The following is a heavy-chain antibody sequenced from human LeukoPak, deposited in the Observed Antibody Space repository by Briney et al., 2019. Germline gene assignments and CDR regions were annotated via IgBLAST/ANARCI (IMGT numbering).Heavy chain of an antibody. D-gene: IGHD6-13*01. CDR1: GFTFSDYY. CDR3: VGDHTRLGYSSIWHYFDS. CDR2: ISSSSSII. Sequence: GGSLRPSCAASGFTFSDYYMSWIRQAPGKGLEWISYISSSSSIIYYADSVKGRFTISRDNAKSSLYLQMNSLTAEDTAVYYCVGDHTRLGYSSIWHYFDSWGQGTLVIVSS. J-gene: IGHJ4*02. V-gene: IGHV3-11*01.